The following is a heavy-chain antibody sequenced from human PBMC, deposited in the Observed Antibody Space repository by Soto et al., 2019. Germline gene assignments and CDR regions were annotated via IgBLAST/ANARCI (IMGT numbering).Heavy chain of an antibody. CDR1: GFTFSSYA. J-gene: IGHJ4*02. CDR2: ISGSGGST. V-gene: IGHV3-23*01. D-gene: IGHD6-6*01. CDR3: AKVGRIAARPGY. Sequence: EVQLLESGGGLVQPGGSLRLSCAASGFTFSSYAMSWVRQAPGKGLEWVSAISGSGGSTYYADSVKGRFTISRDNSKNALYRQMNSLRGEDTAGYYGAKVGRIAARPGYWGQGTLVTVSS.